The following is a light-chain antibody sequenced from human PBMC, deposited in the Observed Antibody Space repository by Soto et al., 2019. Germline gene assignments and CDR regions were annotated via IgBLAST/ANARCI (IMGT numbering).Light chain of an antibody. CDR1: SSNIGSNT. Sequence: QSVLTQPPSVSAAPRQRVTISCSGSSSNIGSNTVSWYQQLPGTAPKLLIYSNDQRPSGVPDRFSGSKSGTSASLAISGLQSEDETDYYCAAWDDSLHVVFGGGTKLTVL. CDR3: AAWDDSLHVV. V-gene: IGLV1-44*01. J-gene: IGLJ3*02. CDR2: SND.